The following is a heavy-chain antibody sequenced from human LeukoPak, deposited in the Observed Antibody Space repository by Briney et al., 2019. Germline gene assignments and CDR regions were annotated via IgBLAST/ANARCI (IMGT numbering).Heavy chain of an antibody. J-gene: IGHJ4*02. CDR2: IYYSGST. CDR1: GGSISSSSYY. CDR3: AGLRNNRNSDY. Sequence: SETLSLTCTVSGGSISSSSYYWGWIRQPPGKGLEWIGSIYYSGSTYYNPSLKSRVTISVDTSRNQFSLKLSSVTAADTAVYYCAGLRNNRNSDYWGQGTPVTVSS. D-gene: IGHD1-7*01. V-gene: IGHV4-39*01.